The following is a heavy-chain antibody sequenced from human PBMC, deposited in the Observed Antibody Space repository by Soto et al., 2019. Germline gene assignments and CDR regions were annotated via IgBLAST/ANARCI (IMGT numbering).Heavy chain of an antibody. Sequence: PSETLSLTCTVSGGSISSSSYYWGWIRQPPGKGLEWIGSIYYSGSTYYNPSLKSRVTISVDTSKNQFSLKLSSVTAADTAVYYCARLRSYYYDSSGYLYYFDYWGQGTLVTVSS. D-gene: IGHD3-22*01. V-gene: IGHV4-39*01. J-gene: IGHJ4*02. CDR3: ARLRSYYYDSSGYLYYFDY. CDR1: GGSISSSSYY. CDR2: IYYSGST.